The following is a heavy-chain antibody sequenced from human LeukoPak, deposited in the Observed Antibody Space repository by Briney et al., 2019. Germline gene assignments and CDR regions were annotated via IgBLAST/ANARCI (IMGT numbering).Heavy chain of an antibody. CDR2: IKTDGSEK. CDR1: GFTFSSYW. J-gene: IGHJ4*02. Sequence: GGSLRLSCEASGFTFSSYWMSWVRQAPGKGLEWVANIKTDGSEKYYVDSVKGRFTISRDNAKNSLYLQMNSLRAEDTAVYYCARDGSDWGQGTLVTVSS. V-gene: IGHV3-7*03. CDR3: ARDGSD.